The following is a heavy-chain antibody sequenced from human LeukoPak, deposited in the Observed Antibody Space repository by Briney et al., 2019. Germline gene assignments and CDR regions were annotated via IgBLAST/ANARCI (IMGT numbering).Heavy chain of an antibody. Sequence: GASVKVSRKVSGYTLTELSMHWVRQAPGKGLEWMGGFDPEDGETIYAQKFQGRVTMTEDTSTDTAYMELSSLRSEDTAVYYCATLSGRPIAAAGFGNYYYGMDVWGRGTTVTVSS. CDR3: ATLSGRPIAAAGFGNYYYGMDV. CDR2: FDPEDGET. V-gene: IGHV1-24*01. D-gene: IGHD6-13*01. J-gene: IGHJ6*04. CDR1: GYTLTELS.